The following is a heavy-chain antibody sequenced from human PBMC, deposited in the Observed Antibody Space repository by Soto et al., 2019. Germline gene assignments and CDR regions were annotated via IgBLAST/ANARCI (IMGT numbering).Heavy chain of an antibody. Sequence: SVKVSCKASGGTFSSYAISWMRQAPGQGLEWMGGINLIFGAPNYAQKFQGRVTITADESTSTAYLELSSLRSEDTAVYYCARESLMSYYDRSGYLDYWGQGTLVTVSS. V-gene: IGHV1-69*13. J-gene: IGHJ4*02. D-gene: IGHD3-22*01. CDR2: INLIFGAP. CDR3: ARESLMSYYDRSGYLDY. CDR1: GGTFSSYA.